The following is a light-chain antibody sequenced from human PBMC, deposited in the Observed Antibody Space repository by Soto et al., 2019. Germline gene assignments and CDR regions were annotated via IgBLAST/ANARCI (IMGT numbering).Light chain of an antibody. Sequence: QSALTQPRSVSGSPGQSVTISCTGTSSDVGGYNYASWYQQHPGKAPKLMIYDGSKRPSGVPDRFSGSKSGNTASLTISGLQAEDEADYYCCSYAGSYTVVFGGGTKVTVL. CDR2: DGS. CDR1: SSDVGGYNY. V-gene: IGLV2-11*01. J-gene: IGLJ2*01. CDR3: CSYAGSYTVV.